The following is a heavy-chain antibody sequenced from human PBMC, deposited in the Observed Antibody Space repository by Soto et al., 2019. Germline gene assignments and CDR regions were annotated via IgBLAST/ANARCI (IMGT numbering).Heavy chain of an antibody. CDR2: ISTSSTTI. D-gene: IGHD2-8*01. J-gene: IGHJ4*02. CDR1: GLTFSSYS. V-gene: IGHV3-48*01. Sequence: EVQLVESGGGLVQPGGSLRLSCAASGLTFSSYSMNWVRQAPGKGLEWVSDISTSSTTIHYADSVKCRFTISRDNAKNSLYLQMNSLRAEDTAVYYCVMGYYFDYWGQGTLVTVSS. CDR3: VMGYYFDY.